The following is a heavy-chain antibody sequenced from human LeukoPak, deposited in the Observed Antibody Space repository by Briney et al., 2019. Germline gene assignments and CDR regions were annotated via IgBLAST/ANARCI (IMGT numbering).Heavy chain of an antibody. CDR1: GGSISSSNW. D-gene: IGHD3-16*02. Sequence: SETLSLTCAVSGGSISSSNWWSWVRQPPGKGLEWIGEIYHSGSTNYNPSLKSRVTISVDKSKNQFSLKLSSVTAADTAVYYCVREGVLGGVIVNWFDPWGQGTLVTVSS. CDR2: IYHSGST. V-gene: IGHV4-4*02. J-gene: IGHJ5*02. CDR3: VREGVLGGVIVNWFDP.